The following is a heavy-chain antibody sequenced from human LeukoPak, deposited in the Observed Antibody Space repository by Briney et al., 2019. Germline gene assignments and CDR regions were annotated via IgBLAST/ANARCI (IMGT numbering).Heavy chain of an antibody. J-gene: IGHJ4*02. CDR2: IYYSGST. V-gene: IGHV4-39*07. CDR1: GGSISSSSYY. Sequence: SETLSLTCTVSGGSISSSSYYWGWIRQPPGKGLEWIGSIYYSGSTYYNPSLKSRVTISVDTSKNQFSLKLSSVTAADTAVYYCARGAREWELGRWGQGTLVTVSS. D-gene: IGHD1-26*01. CDR3: ARGAREWELGR.